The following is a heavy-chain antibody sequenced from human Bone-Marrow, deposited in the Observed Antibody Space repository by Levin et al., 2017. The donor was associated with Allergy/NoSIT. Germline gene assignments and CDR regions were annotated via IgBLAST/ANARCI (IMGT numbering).Heavy chain of an antibody. CDR3: VRLGGAEGADY. CDR2: IDDEGIGT. CDR1: GFPFSRYW. Sequence: GESLKISCAASGFPFSRYWMYWVRQSPGKRLLWVARIDDEGIGTTYVDSVKGRFVISRDNAENRLFLEMNSLPVDDTGRYYCVRLGGAEGADYWGRGALVTVSS. D-gene: IGHD4-23*01. V-gene: IGHV3-74*03. J-gene: IGHJ4*02.